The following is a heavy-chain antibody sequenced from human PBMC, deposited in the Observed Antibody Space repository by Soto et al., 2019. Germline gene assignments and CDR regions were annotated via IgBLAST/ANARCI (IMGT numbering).Heavy chain of an antibody. Sequence: QVQLVESGGGVVQPGRSLRLSCAASGFTFSSYGMHWVRQAPGKGLEWVAVISYDGSNKYYADSVKGRFTISRANSKNALYLQMNGLRAEDTAVYYCAASVVVADDWGQGTLVTVSS. CDR1: GFTFSSYG. V-gene: IGHV3-30*03. D-gene: IGHD2-15*01. CDR3: AASVVVADD. CDR2: ISYDGSNK. J-gene: IGHJ4*02.